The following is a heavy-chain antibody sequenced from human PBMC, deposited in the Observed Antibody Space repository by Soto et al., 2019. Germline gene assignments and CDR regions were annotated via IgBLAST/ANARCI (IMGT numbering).Heavy chain of an antibody. V-gene: IGHV1-69*13. Sequence: GASVKVSCKASGGTFSSYAISWVRQAPGQGLEWMGGIIPIFGTANYAQKFQGRVTITADESTSTAYMELSSLRSEDTAVYYCARGPQVGGYYYDTFMDYWGQGTLVTVSS. CDR3: ARGPQVGGYYYDTFMDY. J-gene: IGHJ4*02. D-gene: IGHD3-22*01. CDR2: IIPIFGTA. CDR1: GGTFSSYA.